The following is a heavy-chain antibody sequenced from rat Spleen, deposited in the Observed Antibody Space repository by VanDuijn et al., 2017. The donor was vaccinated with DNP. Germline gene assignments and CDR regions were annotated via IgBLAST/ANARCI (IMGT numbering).Heavy chain of an antibody. CDR1: GFSLTDYV. CDR2: MKYDGDT. V-gene: IGHV2S30*01. Sequence: QVQLKESGPVLVQASETLSPTCTVSGFSLTDYVVIWVRQSPGKGLEWMGRMKYDGDTHYNSALKSRLSISRDTSKSQVFLKMNSLQTEDTAIYFCTREREPSNNPYYFDCWGQGVMVTVSS. J-gene: IGHJ2*01. D-gene: IGHD1-10*01. CDR3: TREREPSNNPYYFDC.